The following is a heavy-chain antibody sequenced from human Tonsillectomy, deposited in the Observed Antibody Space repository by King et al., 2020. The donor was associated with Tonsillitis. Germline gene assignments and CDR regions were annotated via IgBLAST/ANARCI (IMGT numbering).Heavy chain of an antibody. CDR1: GGTFSSYA. D-gene: IGHD6-19*01. V-gene: IGHV1-69*01. J-gene: IGHJ3*02. Sequence: VQLVESGAEVKKPGSSVKGSCKASGGTFSSYAISWVRQAPGQGLEWVGGIIPIFGTANYGGKFQGRVTFTADESTSTAYMELSSLRSEDTAVYYCARDSSKERAHRAFDIWGQGTMVTVSS. CDR2: IIPIFGTA. CDR3: ARDSSKERAHRAFDI.